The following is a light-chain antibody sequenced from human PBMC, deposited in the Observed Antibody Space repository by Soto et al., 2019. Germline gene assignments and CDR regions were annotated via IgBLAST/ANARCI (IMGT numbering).Light chain of an antibody. V-gene: IGKV3-15*01. Sequence: EIVMTQSPGTLSVSPGGRATLSCRASQSIGNKLAWYQHKPGQAPRVLIYDTSTRAAGIPARFSGSGSETNFTLTISSLQSEDFAVYWCQQYNNWPLTFGPGTRLEIK. CDR1: QSIGNK. CDR3: QQYNNWPLT. CDR2: DTS. J-gene: IGKJ5*01.